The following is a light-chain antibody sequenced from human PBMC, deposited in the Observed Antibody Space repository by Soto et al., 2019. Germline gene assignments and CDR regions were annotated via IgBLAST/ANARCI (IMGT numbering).Light chain of an antibody. CDR3: SSYTSSSTPYV. CDR1: SSDVGGYNY. CDR2: DVS. Sequence: QSALTQPASVSGSPGQSITISCTGTSSDVGGYNYVSWYQQHPGKAPKLMIYDVSNRPSGVSNRFSGSKSGNTASLTISGRQAEDDADYYCSSYTSSSTPYVFGTGTKLTVL. V-gene: IGLV2-14*01. J-gene: IGLJ1*01.